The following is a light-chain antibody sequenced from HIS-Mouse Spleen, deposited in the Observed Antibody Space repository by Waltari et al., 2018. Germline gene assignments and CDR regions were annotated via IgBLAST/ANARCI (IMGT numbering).Light chain of an antibody. CDR3: YSTDSSGNHRV. V-gene: IGLV3-10*01. J-gene: IGLJ2*01. CDR1: ALPQKY. Sequence: SYELTQPPSVSVSPGQTARITCSGAALPQKYSYSYQQKSSQAPVLVLYEDSKRPSGIPERFSGSSSGTMATLTISGAQVEDEADYYCYSTDSSGNHRVFGGGTKLTVL. CDR2: EDS.